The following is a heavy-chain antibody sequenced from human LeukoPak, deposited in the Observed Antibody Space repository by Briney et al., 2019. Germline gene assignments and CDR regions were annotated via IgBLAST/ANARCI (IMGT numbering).Heavy chain of an antibody. D-gene: IGHD6-19*01. CDR1: GFTFSSYA. V-gene: IGHV3-23*01. CDR2: ISGSGGST. Sequence: GGSLRLSCAASGFTFSSYAMSWVRQAPGKGLEWVSAISGSGGSTYYADSVKGRFTISRDNSKNTLYLQMNSLRAEDTAVYYCARDPGGWSRPLDYWGQGTLVTVSS. J-gene: IGHJ4*02. CDR3: ARDPGGWSRPLDY.